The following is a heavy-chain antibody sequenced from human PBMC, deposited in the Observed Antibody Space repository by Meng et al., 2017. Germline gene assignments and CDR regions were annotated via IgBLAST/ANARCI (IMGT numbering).Heavy chain of an antibody. V-gene: IGHV4-59*01. Sequence: QVQLQESGPGLGMPSEALSLTFTVSGRSISSYYWSWIRQPPGKGLEWIGYIYYSGSTNYNPSLKSRVTISVDTSKNQFSLKLSSVTAADTAVYYCARGYDFWSGQYYFDYWGQGTLVTVSS. CDR3: ARGYDFWSGQYYFDY. D-gene: IGHD3-3*01. CDR1: GRSISSYY. CDR2: IYYSGST. J-gene: IGHJ4*02.